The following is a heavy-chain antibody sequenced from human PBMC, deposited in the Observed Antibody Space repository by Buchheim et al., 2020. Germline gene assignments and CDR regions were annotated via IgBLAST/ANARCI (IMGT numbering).Heavy chain of an antibody. CDR3: ARRYSNNWAFDY. V-gene: IGHV4-59*01. CDR2: IYYSGSA. Sequence: QVQLQESGPGLVQPSGTLSLTCTVSRGSISSSYWSWLRQTPEKGLEWIGYIYYSGSANYNPSLKSRVSISIDTSKNQFPLKLSSVTAADTAVYYCARRYSNNWAFDYWGQGTL. J-gene: IGHJ4*02. D-gene: IGHD6-13*01. CDR1: RGSISSSY.